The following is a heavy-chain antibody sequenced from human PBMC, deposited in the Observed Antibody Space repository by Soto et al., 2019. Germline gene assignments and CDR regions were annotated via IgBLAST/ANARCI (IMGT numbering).Heavy chain of an antibody. CDR1: GYTFTSYY. CDR3: AXDGGQYCSGRRCLGMDV. CDR2: INPSGGST. J-gene: IGHJ6*02. D-gene: IGHD2-15*01. V-gene: IGHV1-46*01. Sequence: ASVKVSCKASGYTFTSYYMHWVRQAPGQGLEWIGIINPSGGSTSYAQKFQRRVTMTRDTSTSTVYMDLSSLRPEDTAVYYCAXDGGQYCSGRRCLGMDVWGQGTTVTVSS.